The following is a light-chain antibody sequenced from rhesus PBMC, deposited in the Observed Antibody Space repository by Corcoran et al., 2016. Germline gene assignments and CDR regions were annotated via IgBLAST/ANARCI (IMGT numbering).Light chain of an antibody. V-gene: IGKV1-38*01. J-gene: IGKJ4*01. CDR2: DAS. Sequence: DIQLTQSPSSLSASVGDRVTITCRASQGISSYLAWYQQKSGKAPKLLNYDASNLQRGVPSRFSGSGSGTEFPLTISSLQPEDFATYYCQQRNSYPLTFGEGTKVEIK. CDR3: QQRNSYPLT. CDR1: QGISSY.